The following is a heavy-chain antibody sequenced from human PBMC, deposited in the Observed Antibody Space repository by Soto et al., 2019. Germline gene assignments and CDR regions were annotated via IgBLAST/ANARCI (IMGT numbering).Heavy chain of an antibody. CDR3: AKARPSGGYYYVEAFDV. Sequence: VGSLRLSCSASGFTFSNYAMSWVRQSPGKGLEWVSGVSSTGTSPYYAGSVEGRFTISRDNSKNMFYLQMKSLRAEDTAIYYCAKARPSGGYYYVEAFDVWGQGTMVTVSS. CDR2: VSSTGTSP. V-gene: IGHV3-23*01. CDR1: GFTFSNYA. J-gene: IGHJ3*01. D-gene: IGHD3-22*01.